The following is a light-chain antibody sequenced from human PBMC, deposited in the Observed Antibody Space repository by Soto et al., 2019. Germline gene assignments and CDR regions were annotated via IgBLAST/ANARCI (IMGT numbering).Light chain of an antibody. Sequence: EIVLTQSPGTLSLSPGERATLSCRAIQSVGSSYLAWYQQKPGQAPRLLIYGASSRATAIPDRFSGSGSGTDFTLTISRLEPEDFAVYYCQQYGETPWTFGQGTKVDIK. J-gene: IGKJ1*01. CDR2: GAS. V-gene: IGKV3-20*01. CDR1: QSVGSSY. CDR3: QQYGETPWT.